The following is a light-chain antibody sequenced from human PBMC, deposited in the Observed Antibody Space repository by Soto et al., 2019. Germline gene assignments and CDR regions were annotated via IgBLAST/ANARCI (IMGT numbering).Light chain of an antibody. CDR3: AAWDDSLNGPV. Sequence: QSVLTQPPSASGTPGQRVTISCSGSISNIGSNTVNWYQQLPGTAPKLLIDSNNRRPSGVPDRFSGSKSGTSASLAISGLQSEDEADYYCAAWDDSLNGPVFGGGTKLTVL. V-gene: IGLV1-44*01. CDR1: ISNIGSNT. J-gene: IGLJ2*01. CDR2: SNN.